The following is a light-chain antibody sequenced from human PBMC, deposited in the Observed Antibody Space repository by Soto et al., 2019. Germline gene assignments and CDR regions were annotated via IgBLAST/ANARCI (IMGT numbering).Light chain of an antibody. V-gene: IGLV2-8*01. CDR1: SSDVGGYNF. CDR2: EVD. CDR3: ISYAVTTSYV. J-gene: IGLJ1*01. Sequence: QSVLTQPPSASGSPGQSVTISCTGTSSDVGGYNFVSWYQQRPGKAPKLMIYEVDKRPSGVPDRFSGSKSGNTASLTVSGLQAVDEADYYCISYAVTTSYVFGTGTKVTVL.